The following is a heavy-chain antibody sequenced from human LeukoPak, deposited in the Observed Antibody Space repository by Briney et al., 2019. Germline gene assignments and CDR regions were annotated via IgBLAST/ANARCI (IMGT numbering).Heavy chain of an antibody. D-gene: IGHD2-21*02. V-gene: IGHV3-11*05. CDR2: ISSSSCYT. CDR3: ARVLKLYCGGDCNYFDY. CDR1: GFTFSDYY. J-gene: IGHJ4*02. Sequence: GGSLRLSCAASGFTFSDYYMSWIRQAPGKGLEWVSYISSSSCYTNYADCGKGRFTISRDNAKNSLYLQMNSLRAEDTAVYYCARVLKLYCGGDCNYFDYWGQGTLVTVSS.